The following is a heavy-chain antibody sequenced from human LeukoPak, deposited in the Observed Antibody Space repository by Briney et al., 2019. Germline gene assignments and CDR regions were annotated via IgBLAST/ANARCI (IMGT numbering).Heavy chain of an antibody. V-gene: IGHV1-2*02. CDR2: INPNSGGT. D-gene: IGHD2-2*01. J-gene: IGHJ3*02. CDR3: ARVIRSKGNAFDI. Sequence: ASVKVSCKASGYTSTGYYMHWVRQAPGQGLEWMGWINPNSGGTNYAQKFQGRVTMTRDTSISTAYMELSRLRSDDTAVYYCARVIRSKGNAFDIWGQGTMVTVSS. CDR1: GYTSTGYY.